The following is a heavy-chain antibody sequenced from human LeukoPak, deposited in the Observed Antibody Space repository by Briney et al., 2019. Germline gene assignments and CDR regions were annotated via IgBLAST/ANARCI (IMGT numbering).Heavy chain of an antibody. CDR1: GFTFSSYW. D-gene: IGHD1-26*01. Sequence: GGSLRLSCVASGFTFSSYWMRWVRQAPGKGLERVANIRPDGSENYHVDSEKGSFTMFRDNAKNSLYLQMNSLRAEDTAVYYCARGQWERRGVGSYSEYWGQGALVTVSS. CDR2: IRPDGSEN. V-gene: IGHV3-7*01. J-gene: IGHJ4*02. CDR3: ARGQWERRGVGSYSEY.